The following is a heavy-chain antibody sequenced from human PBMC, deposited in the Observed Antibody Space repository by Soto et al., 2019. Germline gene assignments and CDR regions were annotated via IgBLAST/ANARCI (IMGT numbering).Heavy chain of an antibody. CDR3: ARATRDGYNLALDY. Sequence: ASVNVSFQSSGYTFTSYSISWGRQAPGQGLEWMGWISAYNGNTNYAQKLQGRVTMTTDTSTSTAYMELRSLRSDDTAVYYCARATRDGYNLALDYCGQGTLVTVSS. V-gene: IGHV1-18*01. D-gene: IGHD5-12*01. CDR2: ISAYNGNT. CDR1: GYTFTSYS. J-gene: IGHJ4*02.